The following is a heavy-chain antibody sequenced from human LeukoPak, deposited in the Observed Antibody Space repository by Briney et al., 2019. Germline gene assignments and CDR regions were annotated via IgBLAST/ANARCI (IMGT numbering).Heavy chain of an antibody. Sequence: SETLSLTCTVSGGSLSNSNNYYWGWVRQSPGKGLEWIGSIDYSGITYYKPSLQGRVTISVDTSKNQSSLKLTCVSAADKTVYYCARHGHHHHYNFGGQGNLVTVSA. CDR2: IDYSGIT. V-gene: IGHV4-39*01. D-gene: IGHD1-1*01. CDR3: ARHGHHHHYNF. J-gene: IGHJ1*01. CDR1: GGSLSNSNNYY.